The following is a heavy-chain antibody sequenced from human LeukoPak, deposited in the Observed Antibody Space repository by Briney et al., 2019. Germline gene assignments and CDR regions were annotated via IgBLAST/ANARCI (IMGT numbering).Heavy chain of an antibody. CDR2: ISYDGSNK. CDR3: ARAGNTRFDY. CDR1: GFIFSSYA. V-gene: IGHV3-30*04. Sequence: GGSLRLSCAASGFIFSSYAMHWVRQAPGKGLEWVAVISYDGSNKYNADSVKGRFTVSRDNSKNTLYLQMNSLRAEDTAVYYCARAGNTRFDYWGQGTLVTVSS. J-gene: IGHJ4*02. D-gene: IGHD2/OR15-2a*01.